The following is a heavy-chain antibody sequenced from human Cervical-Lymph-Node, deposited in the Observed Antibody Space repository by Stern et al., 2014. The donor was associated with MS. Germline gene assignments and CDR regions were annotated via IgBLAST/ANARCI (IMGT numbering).Heavy chain of an antibody. CDR3: ARAVTPYYYDSSGLYFDY. J-gene: IGHJ4*02. CDR2: IYYSGST. CDR1: GGSISSGGYY. Sequence: VQLVESGPGLVKPSQTLSLTCTVSGGSISSGGYYWSWIRPHPGKGLEWIGYIYYSGSTYYNPSLKSRVTISVDTSKNQFSLKLSSVTAADTAVYYCARAVTPYYYDSSGLYFDYWGQGTLVTVSS. D-gene: IGHD3-22*01. V-gene: IGHV4-31*03.